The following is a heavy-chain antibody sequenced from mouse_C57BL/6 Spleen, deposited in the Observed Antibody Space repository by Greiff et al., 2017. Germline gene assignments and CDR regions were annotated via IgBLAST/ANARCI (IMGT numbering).Heavy chain of an antibody. CDR2: IYPGSGST. CDR1: GYTFTSYW. J-gene: IGHJ4*01. D-gene: IGHD2-4*01. CDR3: ARGYYDYDYAMDY. V-gene: IGHV1-55*01. Sequence: QVQLQQPGAELVKPGASVKMSCKASGYTFTSYWITWVKQRPGQGLEWIGDIYPGSGSTTYNEKFKSKATLTVDTSSSTAYMQLSSLTSEDSAVYYCARGYYDYDYAMDYWGQGTSVTVSS.